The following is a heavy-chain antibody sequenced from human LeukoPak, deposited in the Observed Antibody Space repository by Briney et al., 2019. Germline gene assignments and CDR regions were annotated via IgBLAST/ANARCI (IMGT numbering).Heavy chain of an antibody. D-gene: IGHD6-13*01. V-gene: IGHV3-21*01. J-gene: IGHJ4*02. CDR3: ARRYSNSWYSIDY. CDR2: ISSRSTYI. Sequence: GGSLRLSCAASGFTFSDYSMNWVRQAPGKGLEWVSSISSRSTYIYYADSVKGRFTISRDNAKDSLYLQMNSPRAEDTAVYYCARRYSNSWYSIDYWGQGTLVTVSS. CDR1: GFTFSDYS.